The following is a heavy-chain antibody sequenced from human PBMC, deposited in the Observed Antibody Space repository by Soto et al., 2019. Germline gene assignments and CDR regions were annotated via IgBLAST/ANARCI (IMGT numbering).Heavy chain of an antibody. CDR2: MYSDGKT. V-gene: IGHV3-53*01. D-gene: IGHD2-21*01. Sequence: EVQLVESGGGLLQPGGSLRLSCATSGFVVSRNYMNWVRQAPGKGLEWVSVMYSDGKTYYAESVKGRFTISRDNSKNTVFLHMNSLRAEDTAVYYCARSPYCGTECNSGYLDFWGQGSLVTVSS. CDR3: ARSPYCGTECNSGYLDF. J-gene: IGHJ4*02. CDR1: GFVVSRNY.